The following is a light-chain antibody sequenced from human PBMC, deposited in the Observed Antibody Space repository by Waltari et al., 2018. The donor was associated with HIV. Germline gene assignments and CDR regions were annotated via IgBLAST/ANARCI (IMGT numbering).Light chain of an antibody. CDR1: ITDPRFYHF. V-gene: IGLV2-14*03. CDR3: ASNRLDYTLI. J-gene: IGLJ2*01. Sequence: QSALTQPASVSGFLGQSINISCTGLITDPRFYHFVSWYQKNPGKIPTLIIFDINNRPSGVSDHFSGSRVGNSASLTCSGLQSGDEAHYYCASNRLDYTLIFGGGTKLTVL. CDR2: DIN.